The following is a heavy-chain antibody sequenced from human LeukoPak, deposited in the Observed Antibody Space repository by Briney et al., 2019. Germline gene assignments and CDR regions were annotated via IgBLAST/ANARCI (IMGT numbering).Heavy chain of an antibody. CDR2: ISGSGGST. Sequence: QPGGSLRLSCAASGFTFSSYAMSWVRQAPGKGLEWVSAISGSGGSTYYADSVKGRFTISRDNSKNTLYLQMNSLRAEDTAVYYCAKGGINFDWNDVGDAFDIWGQGTMVTVSS. J-gene: IGHJ3*02. D-gene: IGHD1-1*01. CDR1: GFTFSSYA. CDR3: AKGGINFDWNDVGDAFDI. V-gene: IGHV3-23*01.